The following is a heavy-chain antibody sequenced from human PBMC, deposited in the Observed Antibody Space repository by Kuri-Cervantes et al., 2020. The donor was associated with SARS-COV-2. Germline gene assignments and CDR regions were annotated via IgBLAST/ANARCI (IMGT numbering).Heavy chain of an antibody. CDR2: TYYSGST. CDR1: GGSISSHY. J-gene: IGHJ5*02. V-gene: IGHV4-59*11. CDR3: ARDPNANHNNWFDP. Sequence: LRLTCTVSGGSISSHYWSWIRQPPGKGLEWIGYTYYSGSTNYNPSLKSRVTISVDTSKNQFSLKLSSGTAADTAVSYCARDPNANHNNWFDPWGQGTLVTVSS. D-gene: IGHD4/OR15-4a*01.